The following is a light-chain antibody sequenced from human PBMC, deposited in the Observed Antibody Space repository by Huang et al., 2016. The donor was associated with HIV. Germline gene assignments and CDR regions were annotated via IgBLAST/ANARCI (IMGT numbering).Light chain of an antibody. V-gene: IGKV1-17*03. Sequence: DIQMTQSPSAMSASVGDRVTITCRASQGIGNHLAWFQQKPGKVPKRLIYGASSLQSGFPSRFSGSGSGTEFTLTISSLQPEDFATYYCLQHNSYPLTFGGGTKVEIK. J-gene: IGKJ4*01. CDR3: LQHNSYPLT. CDR1: QGIGNH. CDR2: GAS.